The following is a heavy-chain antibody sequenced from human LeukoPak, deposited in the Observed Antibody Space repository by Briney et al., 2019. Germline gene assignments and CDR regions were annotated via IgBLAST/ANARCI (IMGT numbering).Heavy chain of an antibody. D-gene: IGHD1-26*01. Sequence: PGESLRLSCAASGFSFSTYWMSWVRQAPGKGLEWVANIKQDGSDIYYVDSVKGRFIISRDNAKNTLYLQMNSLRAEDTAVYYCARGYSGSYRVDYWGQGTLVTVSS. J-gene: IGHJ4*02. CDR1: GFSFSTYW. V-gene: IGHV3-7*01. CDR3: ARGYSGSYRVDY. CDR2: IKQDGSDI.